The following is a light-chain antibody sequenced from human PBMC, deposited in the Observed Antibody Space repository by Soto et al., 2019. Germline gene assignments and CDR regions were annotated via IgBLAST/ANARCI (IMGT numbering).Light chain of an antibody. CDR1: QSVSSSY. CDR2: GVS. Sequence: EIVLTQSPGTLSLSPGERATLSCRASQSVSSSYLAWYQQKPGQAPRLLIWGVSNRATGIPARFSGSGSGTEFTLTISSLQSEDFAVYYCQQYNNWPSWTFGQGTKVDIK. CDR3: QQYNNWPSWT. V-gene: IGKV3D-15*01. J-gene: IGKJ1*01.